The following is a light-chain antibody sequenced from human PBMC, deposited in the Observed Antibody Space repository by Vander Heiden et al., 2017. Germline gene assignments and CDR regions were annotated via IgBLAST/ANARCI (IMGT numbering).Light chain of an antibody. J-gene: IGKJ2*01. CDR2: AAS. Sequence: AIRMTQSPSSFSASTGDRVTITCRASQGISSYLAWYQQKPGKAPKLLIYAASTLQRGVPSRFSGSGYGKDFTLTISCRQSEDFATYYCQQNDSYPPRTFGQGTKLEIK. CDR3: QQNDSYPPRT. CDR1: QGISSY. V-gene: IGKV1-8*01.